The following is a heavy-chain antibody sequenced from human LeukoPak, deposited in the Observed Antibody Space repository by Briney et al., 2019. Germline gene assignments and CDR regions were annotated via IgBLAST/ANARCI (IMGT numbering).Heavy chain of an antibody. V-gene: IGHV4-34*01. J-gene: IGHJ4*02. CDR3: ARDKRQASGRGLAY. CDR1: GGSFSGYY. D-gene: IGHD3-3*02. CDR2: IYHSGST. Sequence: SETLSLTCAAYGGSFSGYYWSWVRQPPGKGLGWIVEIYHSGSTNYNPSLKSRVTISVDKSKNQFSLKLSSVTAADTAVYYCARDKRQASGRGLAYWGQGTLVTVSS.